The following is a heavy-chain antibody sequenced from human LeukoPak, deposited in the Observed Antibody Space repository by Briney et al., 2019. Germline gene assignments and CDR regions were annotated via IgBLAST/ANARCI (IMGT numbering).Heavy chain of an antibody. D-gene: IGHD2-15*01. CDR1: GYTFTSYG. CDR2: ISSYNGNT. Sequence: ASVKVSCKASGYTFTSYGISWVRQAPGQGLEWMGWISSYNGNTNYAQKLQGRVTMTTDTSTSTAYMELRSLRSDDTAVYYCARGEDIVVVVAATRGGAFDIWGQGTMVTVSS. J-gene: IGHJ3*02. V-gene: IGHV1-18*01. CDR3: ARGEDIVVVVAATRGGAFDI.